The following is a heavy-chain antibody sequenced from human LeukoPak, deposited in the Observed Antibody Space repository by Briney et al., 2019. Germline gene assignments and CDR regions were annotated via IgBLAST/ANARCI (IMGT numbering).Heavy chain of an antibody. CDR3: ARVYAMWAGSTDNWFDP. J-gene: IGHJ5*02. D-gene: IGHD2-8*01. Sequence: PSETLSLTCTVSGGSISSGGYYWSWIRQHPGKGLEWIGYIYYSGSTYYNPSLKSRVTISVDTSKNQFSLKLSSVTAADTAVYYCARVYAMWAGSTDNWFDPWGQGTLVTVSS. CDR2: IYYSGST. V-gene: IGHV4-31*03. CDR1: GGSISSGGYY.